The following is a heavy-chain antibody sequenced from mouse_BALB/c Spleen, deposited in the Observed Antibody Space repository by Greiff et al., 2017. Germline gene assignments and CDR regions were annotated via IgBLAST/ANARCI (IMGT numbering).Heavy chain of an antibody. J-gene: IGHJ3*01. CDR3: TRTYDYDVAWFAY. D-gene: IGHD2-4*01. CDR1: GYTFTSYY. V-gene: IGHV1S81*02. Sequence: GAELVKPGASVKLSCKASGYTFTSYYMYWVKQRPGQGLEWIGEINPSNGGTNFNEKFKSKATLTVDKSSSTAYMRLSSLTSEDSAVYYCTRTYDYDVAWFAYWGQGTLVTVAA. CDR2: INPSNGGT.